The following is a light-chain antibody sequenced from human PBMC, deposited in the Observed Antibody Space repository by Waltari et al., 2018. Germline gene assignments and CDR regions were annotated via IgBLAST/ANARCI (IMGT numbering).Light chain of an antibody. J-gene: IGKJ1*01. Sequence: EIVMTQSPATLSVSPGERATISCMASQSVSSNLAWYQQKSGQAPRLLIYGASTRATGIPARFSGSVSGTEFTLTISSLQSEDFAVYYCQQYNNWPPLTFGQGTKVEIK. CDR2: GAS. CDR1: QSVSSN. CDR3: QQYNNWPPLT. V-gene: IGKV3-15*01.